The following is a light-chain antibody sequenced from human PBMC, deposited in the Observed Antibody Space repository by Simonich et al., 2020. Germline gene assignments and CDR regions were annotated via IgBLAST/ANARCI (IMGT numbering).Light chain of an antibody. Sequence: QSVLTQPPSVSAAPGQKGPISCSGSSSNIGKNYVSWYQQLPGTAPKLLIYDNNKRPSGIPDRFSGSKSGTSATLGITGLQTGDEADYYCGTWDSSLSAVVFGGGTKLTVL. CDR1: SSNIGKNY. CDR3: GTWDSSLSAVV. V-gene: IGLV1-51*01. CDR2: DNN. J-gene: IGLJ2*01.